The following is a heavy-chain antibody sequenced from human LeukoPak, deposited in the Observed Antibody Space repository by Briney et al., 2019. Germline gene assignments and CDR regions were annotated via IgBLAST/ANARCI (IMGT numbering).Heavy chain of an antibody. CDR2: IRSDGYHT. J-gene: IGHJ4*01. Sequence: GGSLRLSCGASGFVFDTHDMHWVRQAPGKGLEWVAYIRSDGYHTYYADSVKGRFTITRDNSKNTMYLQMNSLRLEDMAVYYCAKPSGSGIDYWGRGIRVTVSS. CDR3: AKPSGSGIDY. CDR1: GFVFDTHD. D-gene: IGHD1-26*01. V-gene: IGHV3-30*02.